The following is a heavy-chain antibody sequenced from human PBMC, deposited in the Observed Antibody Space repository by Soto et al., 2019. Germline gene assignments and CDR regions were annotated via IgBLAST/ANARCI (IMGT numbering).Heavy chain of an antibody. J-gene: IGHJ5*02. Sequence: QVQLQESGPGLVKPSETLSLTCTVSGGSVSNFYWNWIRQPAGKRLEWIGRIYTSGSTNYNPSLRSRVTMSIDTSRNQCSLKLNSVTAADTAGYYCARSSHKESWFDPWGQGTLVTVSS. CDR3: ARSSHKESWFDP. V-gene: IGHV4-4*07. CDR1: GGSVSNFY. CDR2: IYTSGST. D-gene: IGHD6-13*01.